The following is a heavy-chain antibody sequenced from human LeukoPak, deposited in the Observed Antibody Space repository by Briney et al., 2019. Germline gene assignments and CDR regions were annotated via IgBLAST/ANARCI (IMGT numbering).Heavy chain of an antibody. CDR1: GGSFSGYY. V-gene: IGHV4-34*01. J-gene: IGHJ4*02. D-gene: IGHD3-22*01. CDR3: ARLDHSGYYTIDY. Sequence: SETLSLTCAVYGGSFSGYYWSWIRQPPGKGLEWIGEINHSGSTNYNPSLKSRVTISVDTSKNQFSLNLSSVTAADTAVYYCARLDHSGYYTIDYWGQGTLVTISS. CDR2: INHSGST.